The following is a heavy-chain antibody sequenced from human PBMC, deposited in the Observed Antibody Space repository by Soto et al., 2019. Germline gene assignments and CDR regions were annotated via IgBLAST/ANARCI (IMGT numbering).Heavy chain of an antibody. CDR3: ARDKGAGTTPGMDV. CDR2: IIPIFGTG. J-gene: IGHJ6*02. CDR1: GGTFSSYA. V-gene: IGHV1-69*13. Sequence: GASVKVSCKASGGTFSSYAISWVRQAPGQGLEWMGGIIPIFGTGNYAQKFQGRVTITADESTSTAYMELSSLRSEDTAVYYCARDKGAGTTPGMDVWGQGTTVTVSS. D-gene: IGHD1-1*01.